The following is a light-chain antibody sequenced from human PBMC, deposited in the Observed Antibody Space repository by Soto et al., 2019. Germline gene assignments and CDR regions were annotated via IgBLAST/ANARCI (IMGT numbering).Light chain of an antibody. Sequence: EIVLIQSPATLSLSPGERATLSCKTSQNIRSFLAWYQQRPGQAPRLLIYDASNRATGIPARFSGSGSGTDFTLTISSLEPEDFAVYYCQYRSYWPRLTFGGGTKVDIK. CDR2: DAS. CDR3: QYRSYWPRLT. J-gene: IGKJ4*01. CDR1: QNIRSF. V-gene: IGKV3-11*01.